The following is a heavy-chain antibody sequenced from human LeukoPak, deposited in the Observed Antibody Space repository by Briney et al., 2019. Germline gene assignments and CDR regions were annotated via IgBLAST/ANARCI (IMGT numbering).Heavy chain of an antibody. CDR2: IKSKTDGGTT. Sequence: PGGSLRLSCAASGFTVSSNYMSWVRQAPGKGLEWVGRIKSKTDGGTTDYAAPVKGRFTISRDDSKNTLYLQMNSLKTEDTAVYYCTTSWSTSFYYYYMDVWGKGTTVTVSS. CDR1: GFTVSSNY. D-gene: IGHD2-2*01. V-gene: IGHV3-15*01. CDR3: TTSWSTSFYYYYMDV. J-gene: IGHJ6*03.